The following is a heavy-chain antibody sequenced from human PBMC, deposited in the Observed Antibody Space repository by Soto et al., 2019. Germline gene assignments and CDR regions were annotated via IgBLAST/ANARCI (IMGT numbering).Heavy chain of an antibody. D-gene: IGHD1-26*01. CDR3: ARVWANWFDP. J-gene: IGHJ5*02. Sequence: ASVKVSCKASGYTFTSYGIGWLRQAPGQGLEWMGWISDYNGKTKYAKKIQGRVTMTTDTSTSKDYMELRRLRSDEKAVYYCARVWANWFDPWGQGTLVTVSS. CDR1: GYTFTSYG. CDR2: ISDYNGKT. V-gene: IGHV1-18*01.